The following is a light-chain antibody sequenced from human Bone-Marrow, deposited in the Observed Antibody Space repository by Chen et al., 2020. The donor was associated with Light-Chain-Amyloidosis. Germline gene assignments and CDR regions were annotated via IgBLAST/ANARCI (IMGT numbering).Light chain of an antibody. CDR1: SSDVGGDNH. CDR2: EVT. J-gene: IGLJ1*01. CDR3: SAYTITNTLV. V-gene: IGLV2-14*01. Sequence: QSALTQPASVSGSPGQSITISCTGTSSDVGGDNHVSWYQQHPDKAPKLRIYEVTNRPSWVPDRFSGAKSDNTDSLTISGLKTEDEADYFCSAYTITNTLVFGSGTRVTVL.